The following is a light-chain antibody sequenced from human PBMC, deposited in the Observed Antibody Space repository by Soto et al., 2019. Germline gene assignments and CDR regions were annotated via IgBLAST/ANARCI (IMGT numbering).Light chain of an antibody. V-gene: IGLV2-14*01. CDR2: EVR. Sequence: QSALTQPASVSGSPGQSITISCTGTSSEVGGYNHVSWYQQHPGKAPKLIIYEVRNRPSGVSNRLSGSKSGNTASLTISGLQADDEADYYCCSYTSSSIRVFGGGTKVTVL. CDR3: CSYTSSSIRV. J-gene: IGLJ3*02. CDR1: SSEVGGYNH.